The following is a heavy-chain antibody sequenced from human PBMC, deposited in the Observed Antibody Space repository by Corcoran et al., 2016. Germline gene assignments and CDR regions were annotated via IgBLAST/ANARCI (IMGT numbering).Heavy chain of an antibody. Sequence: QQQQWGAGLLKPSETLSLTCAVYGGSLSGYYWSWIRQPPGKGLEWIGEINHSGSTKYNPSLKSRVTISLDWSKNQFSLKVSSVTAADTGVFYCARRPDWGDSFYYGMDVWGRGTRVIIS. CDR1: GGSLSGYY. D-gene: IGHD3-16*01. CDR2: INHSGST. CDR3: ARRPDWGDSFYYGMDV. V-gene: IGHV4-34*01. J-gene: IGHJ6*02.